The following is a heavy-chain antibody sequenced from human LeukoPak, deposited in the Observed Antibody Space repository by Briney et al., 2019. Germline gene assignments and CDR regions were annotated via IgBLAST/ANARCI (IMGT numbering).Heavy chain of an antibody. CDR3: AKDAGGSYSQTIDY. V-gene: IGHV3-30*02. Sequence: GGSLRLSCAASGFTFSSYGMHWVRQAPGKGLEWVAFTRYDGNNKFHADSVRDRFTVSRDNSKNTLCLQMNSLRSEDTAVYYCAKDAGGSYSQTIDYWGQGTLVTVCS. D-gene: IGHD1-26*01. CDR1: GFTFSSYG. J-gene: IGHJ4*02. CDR2: TRYDGNNK.